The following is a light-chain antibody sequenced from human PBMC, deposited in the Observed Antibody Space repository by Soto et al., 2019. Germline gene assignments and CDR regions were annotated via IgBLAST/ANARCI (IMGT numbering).Light chain of an antibody. J-gene: IGLJ1*01. CDR3: CSYAGSYTFDV. V-gene: IGLV2-11*01. CDR1: SSDVGGYNY. Sequence: SALAQPRALSGSPGQSVTISFTGTSSDVGGYNYVSWYQQHPGKAPKLMIYDVTKRPSGVPDRFSGSKSGNTASLTISGLQAEDEADYYCCSYAGSYTFDVFGTGAKVT. CDR2: DVT.